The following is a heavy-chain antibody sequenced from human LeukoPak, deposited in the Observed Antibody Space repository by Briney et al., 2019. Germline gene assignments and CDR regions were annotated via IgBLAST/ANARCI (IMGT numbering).Heavy chain of an antibody. CDR2: IYYSGST. D-gene: IGHD5-24*01. V-gene: IGHV4-31*03. Sequence: SQTLSLTCTVSGXSISSGGDYWSWIRQHPGKGREWIVYIYYSGSTYYNPSLKSRVIISLDTSKNQISLKLSSVTAAHTAVYYCARGDAYYFDYWGQGTLVTVSS. CDR3: ARGDAYYFDY. CDR1: GXSISSGGDY. J-gene: IGHJ4*02.